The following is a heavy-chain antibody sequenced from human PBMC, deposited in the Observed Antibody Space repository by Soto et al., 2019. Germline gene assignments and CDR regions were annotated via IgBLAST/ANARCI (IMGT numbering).Heavy chain of an antibody. CDR3: ARLFTVTTDYYFGMDV. Sequence: VQLWESGPGLVKPSETLSLSCTVSGGSISGSYWSWVRQPAGKGLEWIGRIYSSGSSNYNPSLNSRLTMSLDTSKNQFSLKLRSVTAADTAIYYCARLFTVTTDYYFGMDVWGQGTTVTVSS. CDR1: GGSISGSY. CDR2: IYSSGSS. V-gene: IGHV4-4*07. D-gene: IGHD4-17*01. J-gene: IGHJ6*02.